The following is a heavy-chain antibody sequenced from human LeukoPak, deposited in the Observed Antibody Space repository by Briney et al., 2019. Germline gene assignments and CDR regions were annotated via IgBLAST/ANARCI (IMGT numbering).Heavy chain of an antibody. J-gene: IGHJ6*03. D-gene: IGHD2-8*02. CDR3: AKGSFLCTGSTCPQYYYYMDV. Sequence: GGSLRLSCAVSGFTFSIYCIHWVRQAPGKGLEWVAFIRYDVSDKYYADSVEGRFTISRDNSMNTLDLQMNSLRTEDTAMYYCAKGSFLCTGSTCPQYYYYMDVWGKGATVTVSS. V-gene: IGHV3-30*02. CDR1: GFTFSIYC. CDR2: IRYDVSDK.